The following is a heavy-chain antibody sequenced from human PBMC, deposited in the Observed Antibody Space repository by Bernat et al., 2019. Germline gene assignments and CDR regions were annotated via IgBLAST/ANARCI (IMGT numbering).Heavy chain of an antibody. CDR3: AREGMMYGIGYGLDV. CDR1: VFTFSAYW. D-gene: IGHD2-8*01. J-gene: IGHJ6*02. Sequence: EVQLVESGGGLVQPGGSLRLSCAASVFTFSAYWMSWVRQAPGMGLEWVANIKEDGREIYYVDSVKGRFTISRDNAENSLDLQMNSLRAEDTAVYYCAREGMMYGIGYGLDVWGQGTTVTVSS. V-gene: IGHV3-7*03. CDR2: IKEDGREI.